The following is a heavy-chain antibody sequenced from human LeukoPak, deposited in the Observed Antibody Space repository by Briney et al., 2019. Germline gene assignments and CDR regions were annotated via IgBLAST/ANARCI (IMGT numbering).Heavy chain of an antibody. CDR3: AKDLPARIVVVPAASPDHY. D-gene: IGHD2-2*01. CDR2: ISGSGGST. V-gene: IGHV3-23*01. J-gene: IGHJ4*02. CDR1: VVTFSSYS. Sequence: PGGSLRLSCAAAVVTFSSYSVSWVRKAPGKGLEWVSAISGSGGSTYYADSVKGRFTISRDNSKNTLYLQMNSLRAEDTAVYYCAKDLPARIVVVPAASPDHYWGQGTLVTVSS.